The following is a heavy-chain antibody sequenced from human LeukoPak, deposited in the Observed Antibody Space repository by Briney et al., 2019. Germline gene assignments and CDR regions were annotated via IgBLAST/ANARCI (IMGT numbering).Heavy chain of an antibody. CDR3: ARDRLAYSGSLGGYDY. V-gene: IGHV4-59*01. CDR1: GGSISSYY. CDR2: IYYSGST. Sequence: PSETLSLTCTVSGGSISSYYWSWIRQPPEKGLEWIGYIYYSGSTNYNPSLKSRVTISVDTSKNQFSLKLSSVTAADTAVYYCARDRLAYSGSLGGYDYWGQGTLVTVSS. D-gene: IGHD1-26*01. J-gene: IGHJ4*02.